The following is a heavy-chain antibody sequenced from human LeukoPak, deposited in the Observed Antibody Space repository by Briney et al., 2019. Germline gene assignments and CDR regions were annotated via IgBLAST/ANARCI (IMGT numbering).Heavy chain of an antibody. V-gene: IGHV4-39*07. CDR2: VYSSGSL. Sequence: SETLSLTCTVSGGSISIRNYYWAWFRQPPGRQLEWIGSVYSSGSLYYNPSLKSRVTISVDTSNNQFSLKLNSVSAADTALYYCARDRRQRDYFDFWGQGARVTVSS. CDR1: GGSISIRNYY. J-gene: IGHJ4*02. D-gene: IGHD1-1*01. CDR3: ARDRRQRDYFDF.